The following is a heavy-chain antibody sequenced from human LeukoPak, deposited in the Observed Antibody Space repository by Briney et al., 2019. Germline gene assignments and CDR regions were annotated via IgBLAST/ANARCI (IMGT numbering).Heavy chain of an antibody. J-gene: IGHJ4*02. D-gene: IGHD5-18*01. CDR2: IYPGDSDT. V-gene: IGHV5-51*01. CDR3: GRGYSYGNSPFGY. Sequence: GESLKISCKGSGYSFTSYWIGWVRQMPGKGLEWMGIIYPGDSDTRYGPSFQGQVTISADKSISTAYLQWSSLKASDTAMYYCGRGYSYGNSPFGYWGQGTLVTVSS. CDR1: GYSFTSYW.